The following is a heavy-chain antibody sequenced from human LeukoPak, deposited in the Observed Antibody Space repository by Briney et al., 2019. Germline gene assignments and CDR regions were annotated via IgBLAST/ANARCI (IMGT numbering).Heavy chain of an antibody. Sequence: PGGSLRLSCAASGFTFSSYGMHWVRQAPGKGLEWVASIRFDGSHKSYADSVKGRFTISRDNSKNTLYLQMNSLRAEDTAVYYCAKALWFGESSAFDYWGQGTLVTVSS. J-gene: IGHJ4*02. D-gene: IGHD3-10*01. CDR2: IRFDGSHK. V-gene: IGHV3-30*02. CDR1: GFTFSSYG. CDR3: AKALWFGESSAFDY.